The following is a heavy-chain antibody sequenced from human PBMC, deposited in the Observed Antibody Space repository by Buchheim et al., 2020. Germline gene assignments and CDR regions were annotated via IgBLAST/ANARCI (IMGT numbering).Heavy chain of an antibody. D-gene: IGHD3-10*01. CDR2: IYYSGST. J-gene: IGHJ4*02. Sequence: QVQLQESGPGLVKPSQTLALTCTVSGGSIGSGGHHWSWIRQHPGKGLEWIGYIYYSGSTYYNPSLKSRVTISVDTSENQFSLNLSSVTAADTAVYYCARVSPITLVLPRYYFDFWGQGAL. CDR1: GGSIGSGGHH. CDR3: ARVSPITLVLPRYYFDF. V-gene: IGHV4-31*03.